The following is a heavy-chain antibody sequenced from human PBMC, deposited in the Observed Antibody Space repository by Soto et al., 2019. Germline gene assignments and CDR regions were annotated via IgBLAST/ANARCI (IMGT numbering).Heavy chain of an antibody. CDR1: GGSISSGGYY. V-gene: IGHV4-31*03. CDR2: IYYSGST. Sequence: SETLSLTCTVSGGSISSGGYYWSWIRQHPGKGLEWIGYIYYSGSTYYNPSLKSRVTISVDTSKNQFSLKLSSVTAADTAVYYCARERAATYSSGWYFDYWGQGTLVTVSS. J-gene: IGHJ4*02. CDR3: ARERAATYSSGWYFDY. D-gene: IGHD6-19*01.